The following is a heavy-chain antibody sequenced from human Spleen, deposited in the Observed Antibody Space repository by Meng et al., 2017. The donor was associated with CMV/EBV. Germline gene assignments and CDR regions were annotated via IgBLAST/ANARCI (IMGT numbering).Heavy chain of an antibody. J-gene: IGHJ4*02. CDR2: INREGSSA. CDR1: GFTFSNYW. V-gene: IGHV3-74*01. D-gene: IGHD1-26*01. Sequence: EVQLVLPGGGLVPPGGSRRLSCAASGFTFSNYWFHWVRQAPGKGLLWVSRINREGSSADYADAVKGRFTVSRDNAKKTLYLQMNSLRAEDTAVYYCAKDMEWESTRGYFDYWGQGTLVTVSS. CDR3: AKDMEWESTRGYFDY.